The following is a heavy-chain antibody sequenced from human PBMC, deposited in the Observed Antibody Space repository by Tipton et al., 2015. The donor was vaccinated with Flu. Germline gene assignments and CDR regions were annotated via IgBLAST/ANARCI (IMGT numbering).Heavy chain of an antibody. D-gene: IGHD3-10*02. CDR3: ARHTGDSVRGVIDY. CDR1: GGSISSGNYF. CDR2: IHTSGTT. J-gene: IGHJ4*02. Sequence: TLSLTCTVSGGSISSGNYFWNWIRQPAGKGLEWIGRIHTSGTTYYKPSLKSRVTISLDTSKNHFSLRLTSVTAADTAVYYCARHTGDSVRGVIDYWGQGTLVTVSS. V-gene: IGHV4-61*02.